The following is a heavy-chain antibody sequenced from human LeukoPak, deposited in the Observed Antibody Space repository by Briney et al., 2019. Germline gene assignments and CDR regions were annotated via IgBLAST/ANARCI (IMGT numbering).Heavy chain of an antibody. D-gene: IGHD2-8*01. Sequence: PGGSLRLSCAASGFTFSSYWMSWVRQAPGKGLEWVANIKQDGSEKYYVDSVKGRFTISRDNAKNSLYLQMNSLRAEDTAVYYCARVGPSVVLADVYYYYYGMDVWGQGALVTVSS. V-gene: IGHV3-7*01. J-gene: IGHJ6*02. CDR2: IKQDGSEK. CDR3: ARVGPSVVLADVYYYYYGMDV. CDR1: GFTFSSYW.